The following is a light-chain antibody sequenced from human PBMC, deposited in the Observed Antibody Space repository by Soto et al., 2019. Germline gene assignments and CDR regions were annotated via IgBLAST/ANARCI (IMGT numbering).Light chain of an antibody. V-gene: IGKV3-15*01. J-gene: IGKJ1*01. CDR1: QSVSLS. Sequence: EIVLTKSPATLSVSLGDSATLSCRASQSVSLSLAWCQMRPGQPPRLLIYGASTRATDIHARFSGSGSGTEFTLTISSLQSEDYGVYFGQQYVNWPKTFGHGTK. CDR2: GAS. CDR3: QQYVNWPKT.